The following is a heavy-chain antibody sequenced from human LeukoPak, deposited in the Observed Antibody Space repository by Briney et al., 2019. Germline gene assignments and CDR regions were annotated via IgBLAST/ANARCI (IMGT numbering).Heavy chain of an antibody. CDR1: GFTFSSYS. CDR2: ISSSSSYI. CDR3: ARAPGVLGSGPLTDY. V-gene: IGHV3-21*01. J-gene: IGHJ4*02. Sequence: GGSLRLSCAASGFTFSSYSMNWVRQAPGKGLEWVSSISSSSSYIYYADSVKGRFTISRDNAKNSLYLQMNSLRAEDTAVYYYARAPGVLGSGPLTDYWGQGTLVTVSS. D-gene: IGHD3-10*01.